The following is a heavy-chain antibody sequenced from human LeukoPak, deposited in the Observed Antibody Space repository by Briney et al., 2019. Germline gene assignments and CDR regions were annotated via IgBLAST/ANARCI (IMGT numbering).Heavy chain of an antibody. CDR2: IYYSGRT. CDR3: ARRDGYCSSSSCYFARFDP. V-gene: IGHV4-59*08. J-gene: IGHJ5*02. CDR1: GGSINSYY. Sequence: SETLSLTCTVSGGSINSYYWSWIRQPPGKGLEWIGDIYYSGRTNYNPSLKSRVTVSVDTSKNQFSLKLSSVTAADTAVYHCARRDGYCSSSSCYFARFDPWGQGTLVTVSS. D-gene: IGHD2-2*01.